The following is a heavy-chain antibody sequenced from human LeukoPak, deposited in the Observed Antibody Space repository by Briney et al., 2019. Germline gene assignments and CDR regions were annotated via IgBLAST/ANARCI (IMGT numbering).Heavy chain of an antibody. Sequence: GGSLRLSCAASGFTFSTYGMHWVRQAPGKGLEWVAVISYDGSNKFYADSVKGRFTISRDNSQNTLYLQMNSLRAEDTAIYYCARTLSGSSAPDYWGQGTLVTVSS. CDR3: ARTLSGSSAPDY. V-gene: IGHV3-30*03. J-gene: IGHJ4*02. D-gene: IGHD1-26*01. CDR2: ISYDGSNK. CDR1: GFTFSTYG.